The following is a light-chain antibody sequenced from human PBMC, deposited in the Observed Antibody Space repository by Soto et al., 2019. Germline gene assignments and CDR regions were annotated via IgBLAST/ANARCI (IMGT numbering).Light chain of an antibody. J-gene: IGKJ5*01. Sequence: DIQMTQSPSSLSASVGDRVTITCRASQGISNFLAWYQQKPGKVPKLLISAASTLQSGVPSRFSGSGSGTDFTLTITSLQPEDVATYYCQKYRSVFTFGQGKRLEI. V-gene: IGKV1-27*01. CDR2: AAS. CDR3: QKYRSVFT. CDR1: QGISNF.